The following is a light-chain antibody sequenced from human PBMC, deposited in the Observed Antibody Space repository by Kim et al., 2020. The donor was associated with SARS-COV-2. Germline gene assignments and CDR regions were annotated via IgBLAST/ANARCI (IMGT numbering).Light chain of an antibody. CDR2: KAS. Sequence: DIQMTQSPSTLSASVGDRVTITCRASQSISNWLAWYQQKPGQAPKILIYKASNLQRGVPSRFSGSGSGTEFTLTISSLQPDDIATYYCQHYDSYPMTFGQGTQLDIK. V-gene: IGKV1-5*03. CDR1: QSISNW. CDR3: QHYDSYPMT. J-gene: IGKJ1*01.